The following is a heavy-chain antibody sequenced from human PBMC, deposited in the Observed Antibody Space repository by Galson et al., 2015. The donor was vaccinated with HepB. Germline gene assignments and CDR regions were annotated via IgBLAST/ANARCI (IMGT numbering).Heavy chain of an antibody. Sequence: SETLSLTCAVSGGSINSDYWWNWVRQPPGKGLEWIGEVYHSGTTNYNPSLKSRVTMSVDESNNQFSLMLTSVTAADTAVYYCARAYYGSGSYYHWFDPWGQGTLVTFSS. CDR2: VYHSGTT. J-gene: IGHJ5*02. V-gene: IGHV4-4*02. CDR3: ARAYYGSGSYYHWFDP. D-gene: IGHD3-10*01. CDR1: GGSINSDYW.